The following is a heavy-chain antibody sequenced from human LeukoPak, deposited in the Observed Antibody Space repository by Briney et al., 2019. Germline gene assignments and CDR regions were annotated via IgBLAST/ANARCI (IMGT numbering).Heavy chain of an antibody. CDR2: IYRDGST. J-gene: IGHJ5*02. D-gene: IGHD2-21*02. V-gene: IGHV3-66*01. CDR3: ARVMTAITNWFDP. Sequence: PGGSLRLSCAASGFTVSSNYVSWVRQAPGKGLEWVSSIYRDGSTYYADSVKGRFTISRDNSKNTLNLQMNNLRVEDTAVYYCARVMTAITNWFDPRGQGTLVTVSS. CDR1: GFTVSSNY.